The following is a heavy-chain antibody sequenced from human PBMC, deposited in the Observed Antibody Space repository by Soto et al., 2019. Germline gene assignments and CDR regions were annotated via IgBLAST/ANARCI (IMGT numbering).Heavy chain of an antibody. V-gene: IGHV3-72*01. Sequence: PGGSLRLSCAASGFTFSDHYMDWVRQAPGKGLEWVGRTRNKANSYTTEYAASEKGRFTISRDASKNSLYLQMNSLKTEDTAVYYCARGYSRYRAFDIWGQGTMVTVSS. CDR2: TRNKANSYTT. J-gene: IGHJ3*02. D-gene: IGHD6-13*01. CDR1: GFTFSDHY. CDR3: ARGYSRYRAFDI.